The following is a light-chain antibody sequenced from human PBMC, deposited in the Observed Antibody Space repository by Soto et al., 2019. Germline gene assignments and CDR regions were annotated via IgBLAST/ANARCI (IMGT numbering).Light chain of an antibody. J-gene: IGKJ4*01. CDR1: QSVSSSY. V-gene: IGKV3-20*01. Sequence: EIVLTQSPGTLSLSPGERATLSCRASQSVSSSYLAWYQQKPGQAPRLLIYGASSRATGIPDRFSGSGSGTDFTLTISRLEPEDFAVDYCHQYVSSPLTFGGGTKVEIK. CDR3: HQYVSSPLT. CDR2: GAS.